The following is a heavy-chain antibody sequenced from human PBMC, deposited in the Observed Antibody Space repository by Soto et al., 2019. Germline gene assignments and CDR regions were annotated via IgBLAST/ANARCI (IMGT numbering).Heavy chain of an antibody. D-gene: IGHD2-2*01. CDR1: GGSISNGGYS. CDR3: ARRYVSCFDY. V-gene: IGHV4-30-2*01. CDR2: MYHSGST. J-gene: IGHJ4*02. Sequence: SETLSLTCAVSGGSISNGGYSWSWIRQPPGKGLEWIGYMYHSGSTYYNPSLKSRVTISIDTSKNQFSLKLSSVTAADTAVYYCARRYVSCFDYWGQGTLVTVSS.